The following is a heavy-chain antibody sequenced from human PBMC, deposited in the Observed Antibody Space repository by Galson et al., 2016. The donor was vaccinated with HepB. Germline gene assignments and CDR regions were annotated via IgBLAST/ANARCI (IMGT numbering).Heavy chain of an antibody. CDR3: VKVPVGGWSRGAFDH. Sequence: SLRLSCAASGFTFANYGVSWVRQAPGKGLEWVSGISWNGGIIGYADSVEGRFTISRDNAKSSLYLQMNSLRAEDTALYYCVKVPVGGWSRGAFDHWGLGTLVPVAS. J-gene: IGHJ4*02. CDR1: GFTFANYG. V-gene: IGHV3-9*01. D-gene: IGHD6-19*01. CDR2: ISWNGGII.